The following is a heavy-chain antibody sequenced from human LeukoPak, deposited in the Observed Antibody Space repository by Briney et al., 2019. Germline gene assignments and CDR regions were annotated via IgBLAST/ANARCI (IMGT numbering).Heavy chain of an antibody. CDR3: ARVHYDFWSGYLNYMDV. V-gene: IGHV4-39*01. D-gene: IGHD3-3*01. CDR1: GDSISSSNCY. Sequence: SETLSLTCTVSGDSISSSNCYWGWIRQPPGKGLEWIGSIYFSGGTYYNASLKSRVTISVDTSKNQFSLKLSSVTAADTAVYYCARVHYDFWSGYLNYMDVWGKGTTVTVSS. CDR2: IYFSGGT. J-gene: IGHJ6*03.